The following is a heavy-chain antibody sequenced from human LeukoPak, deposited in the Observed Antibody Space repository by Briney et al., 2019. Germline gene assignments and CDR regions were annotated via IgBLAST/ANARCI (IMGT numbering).Heavy chain of an antibody. CDR1: GFTFSNYN. CDR2: ISSSSNSI. D-gene: IGHD3-22*01. Sequence: GGSLRLSCAASGFTFSNYNINWVRQAPGKGLEWISYISSSSNSIHYADSVRGRFAVSRDNAKNSLYLQMNSLRAEDTAVYYCASPSDDYYDSSGYSYWGQGTLVTVSS. J-gene: IGHJ4*02. V-gene: IGHV3-48*04. CDR3: ASPSDDYYDSSGYSY.